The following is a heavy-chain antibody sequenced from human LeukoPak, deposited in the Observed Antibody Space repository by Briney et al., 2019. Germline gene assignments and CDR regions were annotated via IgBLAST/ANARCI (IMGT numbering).Heavy chain of an antibody. Sequence: PSETLSLTCTVSGGSISSSSYYWGWIRQPPGKGLEWIGSIYYSGSTYYNPSLKSRVTISVDTSKNQFSLKLSSVTAADTAVYYCARDTNGGSYYYDSSGYFDYWGQGTLVTVSS. D-gene: IGHD3-22*01. J-gene: IGHJ4*02. V-gene: IGHV4-39*07. CDR2: IYYSGST. CDR1: GGSISSSSYY. CDR3: ARDTNGGSYYYDSSGYFDY.